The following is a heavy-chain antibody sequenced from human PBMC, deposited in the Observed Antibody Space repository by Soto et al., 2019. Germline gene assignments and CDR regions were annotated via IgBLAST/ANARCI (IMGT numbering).Heavy chain of an antibody. Sequence: QVQLVQSGAEVKKPGSSVKVSCKASGGTFSSYTISWMRQAPGQGLEWRGRIIPILGIANYAQKFQGRVTVTANKKTSTAYMELSSLKSDATAVYYCAAGAADPKPSYYEMDVWGQGTTVTVSS. J-gene: IGHJ6*02. V-gene: IGHV1-69*02. CDR3: AAGAADPKPSYYEMDV. D-gene: IGHD3-10*01. CDR2: IIPILGIA. CDR1: GGTFSSYT.